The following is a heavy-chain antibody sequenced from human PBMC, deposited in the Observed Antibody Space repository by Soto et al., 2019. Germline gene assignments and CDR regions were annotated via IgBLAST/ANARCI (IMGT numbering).Heavy chain of an antibody. V-gene: IGHV3-23*01. CDR2: ILDTGTTV. CDR3: VKNSGWFNT. J-gene: IGHJ5*02. CDR1: GFSFSSTD. D-gene: IGHD3-10*01. Sequence: EFQVLESGGGWVQPGGSLRLSCAASGFSFSSTDMSWVRQARGKGLEWVSTILDTGTTVFYADSVKGRFTVSRDNSHNTLSVQMNNLRADDTAVYYCVKNSGWFNTWGQGTLVAVSS.